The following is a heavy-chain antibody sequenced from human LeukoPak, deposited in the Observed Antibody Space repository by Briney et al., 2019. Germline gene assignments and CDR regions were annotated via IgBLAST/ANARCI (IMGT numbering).Heavy chain of an antibody. CDR1: GYTFTSYY. J-gene: IGHJ6*03. D-gene: IGHD3-10*01. Sequence: ASVKVSCKASGYTFTSYYMHWVRQAPGQGLEWMGIINPSGGSTSYAQKFQGRVTMTEDTSTDTAYMELSSLRSEDTAVYYCATGIRFYYYYYMDVWGKGTTVTVSS. V-gene: IGHV1-46*01. CDR2: INPSGGST. CDR3: ATGIRFYYYYYMDV.